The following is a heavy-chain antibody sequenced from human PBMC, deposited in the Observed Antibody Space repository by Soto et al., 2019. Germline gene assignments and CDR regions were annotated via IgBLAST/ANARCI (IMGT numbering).Heavy chain of an antibody. Sequence: QVQLVQSGAEVKKPGSSVKVSCKASGGTFSSYAISWVRQAPGQGLEWMGGIIPIFGTANYAQKFRGRVTITADESTSTAYMELSSLRSEDTAVYYYARSMGGYDFRVEYYFDYWGQGTLVTVSS. D-gene: IGHD5-12*01. CDR2: IIPIFGTA. J-gene: IGHJ4*02. CDR3: ARSMGGYDFRVEYYFDY. CDR1: GGTFSSYA. V-gene: IGHV1-69*01.